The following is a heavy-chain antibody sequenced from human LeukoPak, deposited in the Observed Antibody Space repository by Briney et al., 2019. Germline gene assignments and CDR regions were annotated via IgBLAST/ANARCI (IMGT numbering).Heavy chain of an antibody. CDR2: IKSKTDGGTT. CDR3: TGPPD. V-gene: IGHV3-15*01. Sequence: GGSLRLSCAASGLSVSDAWMSWVRQAPGKGLEWVGRIKSKTDGGTTDYVASVKGRFTISRDDSKNTLYLQMNSLSTEDTAVYYCTGPPDWGQGTLVTVSS. CDR1: GLSVSDAW. J-gene: IGHJ4*02.